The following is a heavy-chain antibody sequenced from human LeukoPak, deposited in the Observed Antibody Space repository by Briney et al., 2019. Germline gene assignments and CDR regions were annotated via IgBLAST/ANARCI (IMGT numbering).Heavy chain of an antibody. Sequence: SETLSLTCTVSGGSISSGSYYWSWIRQPAGKGLEWIGRIYTSGSTNYNPSLKSRVTMSVDTSKNQFSLKLSSVTAADTAVYYCARERSPMYYPDAFDIWGQGRMVTVSS. J-gene: IGHJ3*02. V-gene: IGHV4-61*02. CDR2: IYTSGST. CDR1: GGSISSGSYY. CDR3: ARERSPMYYPDAFDI. D-gene: IGHD3-10*01.